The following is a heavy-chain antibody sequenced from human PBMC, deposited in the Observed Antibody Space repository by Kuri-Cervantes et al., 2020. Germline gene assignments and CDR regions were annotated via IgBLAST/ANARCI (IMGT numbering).Heavy chain of an antibody. CDR2: ISYDGSNK. CDR1: GFTFRSSA. D-gene: IGHD6-19*01. Sequence: GESLKISCAASGFTFRSSAMHWVRQAPGKGLEWVAVISYDGSNKYYADSVKGRFTISRDNSKNTLYLQMNSLRAEGTAVYYCAKDQIAVAGTVDYWGQGTLVTVSS. V-gene: IGHV3-30*04. CDR3: AKDQIAVAGTVDY. J-gene: IGHJ4*02.